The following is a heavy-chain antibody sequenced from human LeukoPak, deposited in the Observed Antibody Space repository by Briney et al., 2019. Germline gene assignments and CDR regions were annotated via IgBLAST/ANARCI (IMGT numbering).Heavy chain of an antibody. Sequence: GRSLRLSCAASGFTFDGYAMHWVRQAPGKGLEWVSGISWNSGSIGYADSVKGRFTISRDNAKNSLYLQMNSLRAEDTALYYCAKDHYSSSWGLFDPWGQGTLVTVSS. V-gene: IGHV3-9*01. CDR2: ISWNSGSI. CDR1: GFTFDGYA. CDR3: AKDHYSSSWGLFDP. J-gene: IGHJ5*02. D-gene: IGHD6-13*01.